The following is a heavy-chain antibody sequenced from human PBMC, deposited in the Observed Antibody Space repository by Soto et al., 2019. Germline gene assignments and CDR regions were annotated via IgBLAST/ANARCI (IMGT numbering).Heavy chain of an antibody. Sequence: GGSLRLSCRVSGFTFNNSGMHWVRQAPGKGLEWMAVISYDGSDKYYADFVKGRVIISRDNSKNTLNLETNSLRAEDTATYYCVKDRVPGAYGHYYGMDVWGQGTTVTVSS. D-gene: IGHD5-12*01. CDR1: GFTFNNSG. J-gene: IGHJ6*02. V-gene: IGHV3-30*18. CDR2: ISYDGSDK. CDR3: VKDRVPGAYGHYYGMDV.